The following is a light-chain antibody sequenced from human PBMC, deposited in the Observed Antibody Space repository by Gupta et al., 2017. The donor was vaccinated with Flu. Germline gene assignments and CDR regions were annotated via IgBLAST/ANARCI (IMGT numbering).Light chain of an antibody. CDR2: AAS. CDR1: QSIITY. CDR3: QQSYSAPVE. Sequence: DIQMTQSPSSLSASVGDRVTITCRASQSIITYLNWYQQKPGKAPKLLIYAASNLQSGVPSRFSGSGSGTDFTLTISSLQPEDFATYYCQQSYSAPVEFGQGTKVEIK. V-gene: IGKV1-39*01. J-gene: IGKJ1*01.